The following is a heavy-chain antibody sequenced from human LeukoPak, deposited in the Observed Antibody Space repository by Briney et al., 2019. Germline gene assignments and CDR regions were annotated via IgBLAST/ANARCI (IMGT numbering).Heavy chain of an antibody. CDR2: IIPIFGTA. J-gene: IGHJ4*02. D-gene: IGHD5-12*01. Sequence: ASVKVSCKASGGTFSSYAISWVRQAPGQGLEWMGGIIPIFGTANYAQKFQGRVTITADESTSTAYMELGSLRSEDTAVYYCARDPRHDIVATRGFDYWGQGTLVTVSS. CDR3: ARDPRHDIVATRGFDY. V-gene: IGHV1-69*01. CDR1: GGTFSSYA.